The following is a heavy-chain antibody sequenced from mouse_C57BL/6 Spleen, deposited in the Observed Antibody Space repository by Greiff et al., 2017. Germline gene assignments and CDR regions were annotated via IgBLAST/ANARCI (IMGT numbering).Heavy chain of an antibody. CDR1: GYTFTSYG. Sequence: QVQLQQSGAELARPGASVKLSCKASGYTFTSYGIRWVKQRTGQGLEWIGEIYPRSSNTYYNEKFKGQSTLTADKSSSTAYMELRSLTSEDSAGYFCGRRGDYGSSSWFAYWGKGTLVTVSA. CDR2: IYPRSSNT. J-gene: IGHJ3*01. V-gene: IGHV1-81*01. CDR3: GRRGDYGSSSWFAY. D-gene: IGHD1-1*01.